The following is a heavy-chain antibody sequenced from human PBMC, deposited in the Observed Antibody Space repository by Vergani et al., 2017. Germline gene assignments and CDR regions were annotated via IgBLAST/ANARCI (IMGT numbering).Heavy chain of an antibody. J-gene: IGHJ3*02. D-gene: IGHD3-10*01. CDR2: ISWNSGSI. CDR1: GFTFDDYA. Sequence: EVQLVESGGGLVQPGRSLRLSCAASGFTFDDYAMHWVRQAPGKGLEWVLGISWNSGSIGYADSVKGRFTISRDNAKNSLYLQMNSLRAEDTALYYCAKGVRGVMGNDAFDIWGQGTMVTVSS. CDR3: AKGVRGVMGNDAFDI. V-gene: IGHV3-9*01.